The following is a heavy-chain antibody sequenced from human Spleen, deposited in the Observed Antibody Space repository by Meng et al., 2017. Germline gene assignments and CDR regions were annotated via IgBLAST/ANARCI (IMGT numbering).Heavy chain of an antibody. Sequence: SETLSLTCTVSGGSISSSSYYWGWIRQPPGKGLEWIGSVYSSGNTHYNPSLKSRVTISVDTSKNQYSLKVNSVTAADTAVYYCARDDGDYWGQGTLVTVSS. CDR3: ARDDGDY. CDR2: VYSSGNT. CDR1: GGSISSSSYY. V-gene: IGHV4-39*07. J-gene: IGHJ4*02.